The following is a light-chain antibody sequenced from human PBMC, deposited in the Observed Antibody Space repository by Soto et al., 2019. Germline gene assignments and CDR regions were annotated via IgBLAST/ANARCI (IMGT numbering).Light chain of an antibody. V-gene: IGKV3-11*01. Sequence: EIVLTQSPATLSLSPGGRATLSCRASQSVSSYLAWYQQKPGQAPRLLIYDASNRATGIPARFSGSGSGTDFALTISSLEPEDFAVYYYQQRSNWPWTFGQGTKVEIK. CDR1: QSVSSY. CDR2: DAS. CDR3: QQRSNWPWT. J-gene: IGKJ1*01.